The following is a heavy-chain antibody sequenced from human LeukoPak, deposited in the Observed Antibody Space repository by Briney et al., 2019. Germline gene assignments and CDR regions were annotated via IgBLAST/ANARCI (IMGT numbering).Heavy chain of an antibody. V-gene: IGHV3-7*01. D-gene: IGHD3-9*01. CDR2: IKQDGSEK. J-gene: IGHJ6*03. Sequence: PGGSLRLSCAASGFTFSSYWMSWVRQAPGKGLEWVANIKQDGSEKYYVDSVKGRFTISRDNAKNSLYLQMNSLRAEDTAVYYCARGGDDILTGYHLYYYYYYYMDVWGKGTTVTVSS. CDR3: ARGGDDILTGYHLYYYYYYYMDV. CDR1: GFTFSSYW.